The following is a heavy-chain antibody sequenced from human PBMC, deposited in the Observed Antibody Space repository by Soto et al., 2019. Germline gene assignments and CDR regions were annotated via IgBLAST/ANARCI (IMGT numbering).Heavy chain of an antibody. Sequence: PSETLSLTCSVSGASMKNFFWSWIRQPPGKGLEWIGYIPYSGGPTYTPSLKSRVRIAIDTSRNQFSLRLTSVTSADTAVYYCAASELGFFSVLGTGGQETQVTVP. CDR3: AASELGFFSVLGT. CDR2: IPYSGGP. J-gene: IGHJ4*02. CDR1: GASMKNFF. D-gene: IGHD3-10*02. V-gene: IGHV4-59*01.